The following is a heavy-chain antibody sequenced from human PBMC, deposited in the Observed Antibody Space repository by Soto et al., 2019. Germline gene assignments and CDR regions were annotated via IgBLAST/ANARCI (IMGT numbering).Heavy chain of an antibody. Sequence: EVQLVESGGGLVQPGGSLRLSCAASGFTFSNNWMHWVSQAPGKGLVWVSRINSDGSTTNYADSVKGRFIVSRDNAKNTVFRKVNSLRAEETVMYYCARDIDSSTWGEGTLVTVSS. CDR1: GFTFSNNW. CDR2: INSDGSTT. J-gene: IGHJ5*02. D-gene: IGHD6-13*01. V-gene: IGHV3-74*01. CDR3: ARDIDSST.